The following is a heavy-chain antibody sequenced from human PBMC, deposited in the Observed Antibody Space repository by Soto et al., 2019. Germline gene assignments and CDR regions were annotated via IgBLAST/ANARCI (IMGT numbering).Heavy chain of an antibody. CDR1: GFTFSSYS. D-gene: IGHD6-6*01. J-gene: IGHJ4*02. CDR2: ISSSSSTI. Sequence: EVQLVESGGGLVQPGGSLRLSCAASGFTFSSYSMNWVRQAPGKGLEWVSYISSSSSTIYYADSVKGRFTISRDNAKNSLYLQMNSLRDEGTAVYYCAREKYSSSSVFFDYWGQGTLVTVSS. CDR3: AREKYSSSSVFFDY. V-gene: IGHV3-48*02.